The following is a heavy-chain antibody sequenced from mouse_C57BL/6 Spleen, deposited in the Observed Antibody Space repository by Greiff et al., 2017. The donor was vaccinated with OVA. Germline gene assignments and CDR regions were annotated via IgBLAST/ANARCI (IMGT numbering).Heavy chain of an antibody. CDR3: AREGYGSSSFAY. Sequence: QVQLQQPGAELVKPGASVKMSCKASGYTFTSYWITWVKQRPGQGLEWIGDIYPGSGSTNYNEKFKSKATLTVDTSSSTAYMQLSSLISEDSAVYYCAREGYGSSSFAYWGQGTLVTVSA. CDR2: IYPGSGST. V-gene: IGHV1-55*01. CDR1: GYTFTSYW. D-gene: IGHD1-1*01. J-gene: IGHJ3*01.